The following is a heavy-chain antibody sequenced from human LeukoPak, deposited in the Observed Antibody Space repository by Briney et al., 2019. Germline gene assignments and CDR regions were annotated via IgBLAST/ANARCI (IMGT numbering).Heavy chain of an antibody. CDR2: ISSSGSTI. D-gene: IGHD6-19*01. V-gene: IGHV3-48*03. CDR3: AKVAVAGHSPEYYFDY. Sequence: GGSLRLSCAASGFTFSSYEMNWVRQAPGKGLEWVSYISSSGSTIYYADSVKGRFTISRDNAKNSLYLQMNSLGAEDTAVYYCAKVAVAGHSPEYYFDYWGQGTLVTVSS. CDR1: GFTFSSYE. J-gene: IGHJ4*02.